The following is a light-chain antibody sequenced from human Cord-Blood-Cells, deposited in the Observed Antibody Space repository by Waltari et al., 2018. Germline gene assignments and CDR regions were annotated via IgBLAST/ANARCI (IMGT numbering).Light chain of an antibody. CDR3: SSYTSSSTHNYV. Sequence: QSALTQPASVSGSPGQSITISCTGTSRDVGGYNYVSWYQQHPGKAPKLMIYDVSKRPSGVSNRFSGSKSGNTASLTISGLQAEDEADYYCSSYTSSSTHNYVFGTGTKVTVL. V-gene: IGLV2-14*01. CDR1: SRDVGGYNY. J-gene: IGLJ1*01. CDR2: DVS.